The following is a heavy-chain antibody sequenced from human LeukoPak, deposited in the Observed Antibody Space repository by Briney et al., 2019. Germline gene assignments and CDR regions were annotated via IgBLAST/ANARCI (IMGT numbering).Heavy chain of an antibody. CDR1: GFTFSSYW. Sequence: GGSLRLSCAASGFTFSSYWMSWVRQAPGKGLEWVANIKQDGSEKYYVDSVKGRFTISRDNAKNSLYLQMNSLRAEDTAVYYCARRGYYNFWSGLDAFDIWGQGTMVTVSS. D-gene: IGHD3-3*01. J-gene: IGHJ3*02. CDR3: ARRGYYNFWSGLDAFDI. CDR2: IKQDGSEK. V-gene: IGHV3-7*01.